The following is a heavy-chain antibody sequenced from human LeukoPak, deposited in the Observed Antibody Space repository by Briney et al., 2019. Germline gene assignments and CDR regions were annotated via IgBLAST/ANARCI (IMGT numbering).Heavy chain of an antibody. Sequence: GGSLRLSCAASGFTFSSYAMSWVRQAPGKGLEWVSAISGSGGSTYYADSVKGRFTISRDNSKDTLYLQRNSLRAEDTAVYYCANNLGRYFEYFQQGGQGTLVTVPS. CDR2: ISGSGGST. CDR3: ANNLGRYFEYFQQ. D-gene: IGHD3-10*01. J-gene: IGHJ1*01. CDR1: GFTFSSYA. V-gene: IGHV3-23*01.